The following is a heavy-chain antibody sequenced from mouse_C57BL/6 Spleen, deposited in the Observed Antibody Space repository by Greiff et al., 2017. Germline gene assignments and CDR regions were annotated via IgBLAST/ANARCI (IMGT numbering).Heavy chain of an antibody. V-gene: IGHV1-82*01. J-gene: IGHJ4*01. Sequence: VQLQQSGPELVKPGASVKISCKASGYAFSSSWMNWVKQRPGQGLEWIGRIYPGDGDTNYNGKFKGKATLTADKSSSTAYMQLSSLTSEDSAVYFCARSYDDYAMDYWGQGTSVTVSS. CDR3: ARSYDDYAMDY. CDR1: GYAFSSSW. CDR2: IYPGDGDT. D-gene: IGHD2-12*01.